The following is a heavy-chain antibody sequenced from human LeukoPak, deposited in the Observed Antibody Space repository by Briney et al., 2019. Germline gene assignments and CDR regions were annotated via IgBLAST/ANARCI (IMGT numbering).Heavy chain of an antibody. D-gene: IGHD6-6*01. V-gene: IGHV3-23*01. J-gene: IGHJ4*02. CDR2: ISGSGGST. Sequence: PGGSLRLSCAASGFTFSSYAMSWVRQAPGKGLEWVSAISGSGGSTYYADSVKGRFTISRDNSKNTLYLQMNSLRAEDTAVYYCAKRPQYSSSYAYFDYWGQGTLVTVSS. CDR1: GFTFSSYA. CDR3: AKRPQYSSSYAYFDY.